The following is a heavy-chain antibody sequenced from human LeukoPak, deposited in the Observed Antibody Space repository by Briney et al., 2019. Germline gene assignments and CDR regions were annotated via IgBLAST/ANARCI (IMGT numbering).Heavy chain of an antibody. CDR2: IYYSGST. CDR1: GGSISSGDYY. Sequence: SETLSLTXTVSGGSISSGDYYWSWLRQPPGTGLECLGYIYYSGSTYYNPSLKSRVTISVDTSKNQFSLKLSSVTAADTAVYYCARDLGATYYYCYMDVWGKGTTVTVSS. V-gene: IGHV4-30-4*08. J-gene: IGHJ6*03. CDR3: ARDLGATYYYCYMDV.